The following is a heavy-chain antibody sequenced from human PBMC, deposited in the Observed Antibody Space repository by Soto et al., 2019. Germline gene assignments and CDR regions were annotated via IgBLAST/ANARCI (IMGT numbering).Heavy chain of an antibody. CDR2: IGAARDP. D-gene: IGHD1-1*01. Sequence: GGSLRLSCATSGFTFSNFDMHWVRQVPGKGLEWVSAIGAARDPYYLGSVKGRFTISRENAKNSVYLQMNDLRAGDSAVYYCARDLGVRTGPEGHYYYGMDVWGQGTTVTVSS. V-gene: IGHV3-13*05. J-gene: IGHJ6*02. CDR3: ARDLGVRTGPEGHYYYGMDV. CDR1: GFTFSNFD.